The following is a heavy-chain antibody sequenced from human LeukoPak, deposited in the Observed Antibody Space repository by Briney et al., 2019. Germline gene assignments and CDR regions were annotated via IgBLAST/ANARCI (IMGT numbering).Heavy chain of an antibody. Sequence: SETLSLTCTVSGGSISSYYWSWIRQPPGKGLEWIGYIYYSGSTNYNPSLKSRVTISVDTSKNQFSLKLSSVTAADTAVYYCARTNYYDSSGYYRWGQGTLVTVSS. D-gene: IGHD3-22*01. J-gene: IGHJ5*02. V-gene: IGHV4-59*12. CDR3: ARTNYYDSSGYYR. CDR2: IYYSGST. CDR1: GGSISSYY.